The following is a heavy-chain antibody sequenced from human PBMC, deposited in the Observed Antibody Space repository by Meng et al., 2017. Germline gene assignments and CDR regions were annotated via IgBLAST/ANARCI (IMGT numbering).Heavy chain of an antibody. CDR1: GYPFTSYG. J-gene: IGHJ4*02. CDR3: VLWLGELSFDY. Sequence: QVQRVPSGTEVKKPGASVKVSCKASGYPFTSYGISWVRQAPGQGLEWMGWISAYNGNTNYAQKLQGRVTMTTDTSTSTAYMELRSLRSDDTAVYYCVLWLGELSFDYWGQGTLVTVSS. V-gene: IGHV1-18*01. CDR2: ISAYNGNT. D-gene: IGHD3-10*01.